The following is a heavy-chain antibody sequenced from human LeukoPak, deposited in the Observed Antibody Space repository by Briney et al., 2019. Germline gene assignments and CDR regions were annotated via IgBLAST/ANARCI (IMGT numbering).Heavy chain of an antibody. CDR3: ARAPDYGGNPYYFDY. CDR1: GYRFTSYW. Sequence: EESLKISCKGSGYRFTSYWIGWVRQMPGKGLEWMGIIYPGDSDTRYSPSFQGQVTISADKSISTAYLQWSSLKASDTAMYYCARAPDYGGNPYYFDYWGQGTLVTVSS. D-gene: IGHD4-23*01. V-gene: IGHV5-51*01. CDR2: IYPGDSDT. J-gene: IGHJ4*02.